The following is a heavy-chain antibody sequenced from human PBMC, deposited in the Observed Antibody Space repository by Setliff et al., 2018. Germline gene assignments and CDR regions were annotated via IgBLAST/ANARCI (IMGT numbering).Heavy chain of an antibody. CDR2: INPSSGRT. CDR1: GYTFTSND. J-gene: IGHJ3*01. CDR3: ARDVFPYHYEGAFAL. V-gene: IGHV1-46*01. D-gene: IGHD3-22*01. Sequence: GASVKVSCKASGYTFTSNDMHGVRQAPGLGIEWMGTINPSSGRTSYAQKFQGRVTMTRDTSTSTVYMDMSSLRSGDTAVYSCARDVFPYHYEGAFALLGQGTMVTVSS.